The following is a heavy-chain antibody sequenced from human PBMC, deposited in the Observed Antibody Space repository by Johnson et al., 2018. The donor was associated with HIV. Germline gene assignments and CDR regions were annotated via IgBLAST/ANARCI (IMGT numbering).Heavy chain of an antibody. CDR1: GFTFDDHG. Sequence: VQLVESGGGLVQPGGSLRLSCAASGFTFDDHGMSWVRQAPGKGLEWVSGINWNGGSTGYADSVKGRFTISRDNAKNSLYLQMNSLRAEDTALYYCAREGGGSNEDDAFDIWGQGTMVTVSS. CDR2: INWNGGST. J-gene: IGHJ3*02. CDR3: AREGGGSNEDDAFDI. D-gene: IGHD1-26*01. V-gene: IGHV3-20*04.